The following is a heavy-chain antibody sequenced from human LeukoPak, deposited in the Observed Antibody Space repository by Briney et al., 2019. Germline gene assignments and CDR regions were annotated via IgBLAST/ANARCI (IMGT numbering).Heavy chain of an antibody. CDR3: ARDRQHGFDN. V-gene: IGHV1-18*01. Sequence: ASVKVSCKASGYTFISNGISWVRQAPGQGLEWLGWISVYSGNTNYAQRFQGRLTMTTDTSTTTAYMELRSLRSDGTAVYYCARDRQHGFDNWGQGTMVTVSS. CDR1: GYTFISNG. CDR2: ISVYSGNT. D-gene: IGHD5-18*01. J-gene: IGHJ3*02.